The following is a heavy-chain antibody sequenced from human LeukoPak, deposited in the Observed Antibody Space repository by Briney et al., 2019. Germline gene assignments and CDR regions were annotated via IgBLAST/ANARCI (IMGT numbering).Heavy chain of an antibody. V-gene: IGHV3-9*03. CDR3: AKGAQLWIDHAFDI. J-gene: IGHJ3*02. Sequence: PGGSLRLSCAASGFTFDDYAMHWVRQAPGKGLECVSGISWNSGSIGYADSVKGRFTISRDNAKNSLYLQMNSLRAEDMALYYCAKGAQLWIDHAFDIWGQGTMVTVSS. D-gene: IGHD5-18*01. CDR2: ISWNSGSI. CDR1: GFTFDDYA.